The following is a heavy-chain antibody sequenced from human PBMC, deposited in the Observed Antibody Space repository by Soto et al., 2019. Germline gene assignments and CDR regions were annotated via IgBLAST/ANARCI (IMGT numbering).Heavy chain of an antibody. CDR1: GGTFSSYT. CDR2: IIPILGIA. D-gene: IGHD2-15*01. J-gene: IGHJ3*02. Sequence: QVQLVQSGAEVKKPGSSVKVSCKASGGTFSSYTISWVRQAPGQGLEWMGRIIPILGIANYAQKFQGRVTITAENSTGTAYLELSRLSAEDTAVYYCASPGPYCSGGSCYTDDAFDIWGQGTMVTVSS. V-gene: IGHV1-69*02. CDR3: ASPGPYCSGGSCYTDDAFDI.